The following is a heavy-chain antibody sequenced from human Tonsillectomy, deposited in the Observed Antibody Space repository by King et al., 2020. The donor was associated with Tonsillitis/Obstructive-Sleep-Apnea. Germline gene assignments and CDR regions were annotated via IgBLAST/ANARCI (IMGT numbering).Heavy chain of an antibody. CDR3: ARDLNIVVVPAATTYYYYGMDV. CDR1: GYTFTGYY. D-gene: IGHD2-2*01. CDR2: INPNSGGT. J-gene: IGHJ6*02. Sequence: VQLVESGAEVKKPGASVKVSCKASGYTFTGYYMHWVRQAPGQGLEWMGWINPNSGGTNYAQKFQGRVTMTRDTSISTAYMELSRLRSDDTAVYYCARDLNIVVVPAATTYYYYGMDVWGQGTTVTVSS. V-gene: IGHV1-2*02.